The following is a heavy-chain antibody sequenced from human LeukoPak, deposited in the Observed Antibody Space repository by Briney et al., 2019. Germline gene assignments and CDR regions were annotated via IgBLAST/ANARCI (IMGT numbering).Heavy chain of an antibody. D-gene: IGHD3-22*01. CDR1: GFTFDDYA. J-gene: IGHJ4*02. CDR2: ISWDGDST. Sequence: GGSLRLSCAASGFTFDDYAMHWVRQAPGKGLECVSLISWDGDSTYYSDSVKGRFTISRDNNKNSLYLQMNSLRTEDTALYYCATAPYDSIGIFDYWGQGTLVTVSS. V-gene: IGHV3-43D*03. CDR3: ATAPYDSIGIFDY.